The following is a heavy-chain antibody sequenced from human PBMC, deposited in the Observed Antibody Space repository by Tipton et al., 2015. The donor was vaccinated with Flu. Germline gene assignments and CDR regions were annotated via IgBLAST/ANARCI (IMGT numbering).Heavy chain of an antibody. CDR3: ATYYYGSGTQSAFDY. CDR1: GGSISSYY. V-gene: IGHV4-59*08. CDR2: ISYRGST. D-gene: IGHD3-10*01. J-gene: IGHJ4*02. Sequence: LRLSCSVSGGSISSYYWSWIRQSPGKGLEWIGYISYRGSTNYNPSLKSRVTISVDTSKNQFSLELSSVTAADTAVYYCATYYYGSGTQSAFDYWGQGTLVTVSS.